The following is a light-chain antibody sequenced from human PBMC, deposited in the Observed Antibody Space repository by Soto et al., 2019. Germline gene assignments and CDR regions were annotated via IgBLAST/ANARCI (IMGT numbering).Light chain of an antibody. CDR3: QQYNNWPLIT. V-gene: IGKV3D-15*01. Sequence: EIVLTQSPGTLSLSPGERSTLSCSSSQSISSSYLAWYQQKPGQAPRLLIYGASNRATAIPDRFSGGGSGTEFTLTISGLQSEDFAVYYCQQYNNWPLITFGQGTRLEI. CDR1: QSISSSY. J-gene: IGKJ5*01. CDR2: GAS.